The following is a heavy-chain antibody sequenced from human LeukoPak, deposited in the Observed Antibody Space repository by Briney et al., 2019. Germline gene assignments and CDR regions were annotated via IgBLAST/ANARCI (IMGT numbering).Heavy chain of an antibody. CDR2: ISGSGGST. CDR1: GFTFSSYA. Sequence: GGSLRLSCAASGFTFSSYAMSWVRQAPGKGLEWVSAISGSGGSTYYADSVKGRFTISRDNSKNTLYLQMNSLRAEDTAVYYCARDRREIRPGGIAVALGAFDIWGQGTMVTVSS. V-gene: IGHV3-23*01. CDR3: ARDRREIRPGGIAVALGAFDI. J-gene: IGHJ3*02. D-gene: IGHD6-19*01.